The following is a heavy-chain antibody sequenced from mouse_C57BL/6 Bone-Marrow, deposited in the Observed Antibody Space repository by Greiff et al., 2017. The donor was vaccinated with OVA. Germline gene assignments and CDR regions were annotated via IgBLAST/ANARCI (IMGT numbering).Heavy chain of an antibody. J-gene: IGHJ2*01. V-gene: IGHV5-6*02. CDR2: ISSGGSYT. CDR3: ASPPGY. Sequence: EVMLVESGGDLVKPGGSLKLSCAASGFTFSSYGLSWVRQTPDKRLEWVATISSGGSYTYYTDSVKGRFTFSRDSAKNTLYLQLSSLKSADPAMYYCASPPGYWGQGTTLTVSS. CDR1: GFTFSSYG.